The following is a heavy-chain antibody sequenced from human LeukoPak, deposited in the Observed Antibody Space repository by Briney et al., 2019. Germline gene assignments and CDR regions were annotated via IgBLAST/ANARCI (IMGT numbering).Heavy chain of an antibody. Sequence: ASVKVSCKASGGTFSSYAIGWVRQAPGQGLEWMGRIIPILGIANYAQKFQGRVTITADKSTSTAYMELSSLRSEDTAVYYCARGSGSYPEYWGQGTLVTVSS. CDR1: GGTFSSYA. CDR3: ARGSGSYPEY. CDR2: IIPILGIA. D-gene: IGHD1-26*01. V-gene: IGHV1-69*04. J-gene: IGHJ4*02.